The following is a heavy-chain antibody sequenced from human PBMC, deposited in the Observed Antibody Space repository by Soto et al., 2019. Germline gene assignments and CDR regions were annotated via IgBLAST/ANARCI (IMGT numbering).Heavy chain of an antibody. Sequence: QVQLVQSGAEVKKPGASLKVSCKASGYTFTSYDINWVRQATGQGREWMGWMNPNSGNTGYAQKFQGRVTMTRNTSISTAYMELSSLRSEDTAVYYCARTYYDFWSAPAYYYMDVWGKGTTVTVSS. D-gene: IGHD3-3*01. V-gene: IGHV1-8*01. CDR3: ARTYYDFWSAPAYYYMDV. J-gene: IGHJ6*03. CDR1: GYTFTSYD. CDR2: MNPNSGNT.